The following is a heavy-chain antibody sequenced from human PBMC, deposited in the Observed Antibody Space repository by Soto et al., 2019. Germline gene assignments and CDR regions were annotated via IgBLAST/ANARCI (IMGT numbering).Heavy chain of an antibody. J-gene: IGHJ4*02. CDR3: VRDLLEGYGHARQPDY. Sequence: PGGSLRLSCVASGFTFRAYSMSCCRQAPWQGLEWVASITSSNTYIYYTRSVEGRFTISRDDAKNSLHPQMNTLRAEDTAVYYCVRDLLEGYGHARQPDYWGQGTLVTVSS. CDR1: GFTFRAYS. D-gene: IGHD2-15*01. CDR2: ITSSNTYI. V-gene: IGHV3-21*06.